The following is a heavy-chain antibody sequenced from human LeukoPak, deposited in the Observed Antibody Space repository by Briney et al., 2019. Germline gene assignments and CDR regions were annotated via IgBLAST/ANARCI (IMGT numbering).Heavy chain of an antibody. V-gene: IGHV3-53*01. CDR2: IYGGGNI. CDR3: ARGAGYNYPYYFDY. CDR1: GFTVSSNY. J-gene: IGHJ4*02. D-gene: IGHD5-24*01. Sequence: GGSLRLSCAASGFTVSSNYMSWVRQAPGKGLEWVSVIYGGGNIYYADSVKGRFTISRDNSKNTLYLQMNSLRAEDTAVYYCARGAGYNYPYYFDYWGQGTLVTVSS.